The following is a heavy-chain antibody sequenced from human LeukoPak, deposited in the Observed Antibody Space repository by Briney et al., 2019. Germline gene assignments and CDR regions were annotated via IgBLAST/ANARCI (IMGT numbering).Heavy chain of an antibody. J-gene: IGHJ4*02. D-gene: IGHD3-22*01. CDR1: GGSFSEYY. CDR3: ARTYDTNGYTSDY. V-gene: IGHV4-34*01. CDR2: ISQSGST. Sequence: SAPLSLTCAVSGGSFSEYYWSWIRQPPGKGLEWIGEISQSGSTNYNPSLKTRVSISLDTSKNQFSLKVTSVTAADTAFYYCARTYDTNGYTSDYWGQGALVTVSS.